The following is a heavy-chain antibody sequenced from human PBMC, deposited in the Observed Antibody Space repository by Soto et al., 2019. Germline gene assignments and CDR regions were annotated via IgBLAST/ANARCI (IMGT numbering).Heavy chain of an antibody. Sequence: GGSLRLSCAASGFTFSSYDMHWVRQATGKGLEWVSAIGTAGDTYYPGSVKGRFTISRENAKNSLYLQMNSLRAGDTAVYYCARARGNDWYSDYWGQGTLVTVSS. D-gene: IGHD5-12*01. CDR1: GFTFSSYD. CDR2: IGTAGDT. V-gene: IGHV3-13*01. CDR3: ARARGNDWYSDY. J-gene: IGHJ4*02.